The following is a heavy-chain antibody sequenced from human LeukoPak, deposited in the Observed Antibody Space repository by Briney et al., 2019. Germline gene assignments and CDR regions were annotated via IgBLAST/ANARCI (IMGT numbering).Heavy chain of an antibody. D-gene: IGHD2-2*01. CDR3: ARVRRGYCSSTSCSSYNWFDP. Sequence: GASVKVSCKASGGTFSSYAISWVRQAPGQGLEWMGRIIPIFGIANYAQKFQGRVTITADKSTSTAYMELSSLRSEDTAVYYCARVRRGYCSSTSCSSYNWFDPWGQGTLVTVSS. CDR2: IIPIFGIA. J-gene: IGHJ5*02. V-gene: IGHV1-69*04. CDR1: GGTFSSYA.